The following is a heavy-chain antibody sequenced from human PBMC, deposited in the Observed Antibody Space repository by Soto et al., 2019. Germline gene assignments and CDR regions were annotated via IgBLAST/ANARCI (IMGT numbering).Heavy chain of an antibody. CDR1: GFTFTSSA. J-gene: IGHJ4*02. V-gene: IGHV1-58*01. CDR2: IVVGSGNT. Sequence: SVKVSCKASGFTFTSSAVQWVRQARGQRLEWIGWIVVGSGNTNYAQKFQERVTITRDMSTSTAYMELSSLRSEDTAVYYCAAGYRYGYSDFDYWGQGNLVTVSS. D-gene: IGHD5-18*01. CDR3: AAGYRYGYSDFDY.